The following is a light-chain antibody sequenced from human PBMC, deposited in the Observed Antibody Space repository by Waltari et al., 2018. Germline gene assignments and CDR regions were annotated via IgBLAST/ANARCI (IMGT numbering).Light chain of an antibody. CDR2: GAS. CDR3: QLYHT. Sequence: EIVLTQSPGTLSLSPGDGATLSCRASQIFSSAYLGWYQQKPGQPPRLLIYGASSRATGVPDRFSGSGSATDSTLTISRLEPEDFAVYYCQLYHTFGQGTKLEIK. CDR1: QIFSSAY. J-gene: IGKJ2*01. V-gene: IGKV3-20*01.